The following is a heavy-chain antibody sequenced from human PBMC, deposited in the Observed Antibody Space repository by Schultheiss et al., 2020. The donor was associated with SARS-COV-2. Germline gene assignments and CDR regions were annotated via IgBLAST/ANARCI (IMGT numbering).Heavy chain of an antibody. CDR1: GFTFSSYW. V-gene: IGHV3-7*03. Sequence: GSLRLSCAASGFTFSSYWMSWVRQAPGKGLEWVANIKQDGSEKYYVDSVKGRFTISRDNAKNSLYLQMNSLRAEDTAVYYCASGRGTYHCTNGVCYTYYFDYWGQGTLVTVSS. J-gene: IGHJ4*02. CDR2: IKQDGSEK. CDR3: ASGRGTYHCTNGVCYTYYFDY. D-gene: IGHD2-8*01.